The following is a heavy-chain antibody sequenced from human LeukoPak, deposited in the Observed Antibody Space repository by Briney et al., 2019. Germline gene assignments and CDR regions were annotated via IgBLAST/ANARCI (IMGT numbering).Heavy chain of an antibody. CDR1: GYTFTSYY. CDR3: ATVQEDYDVLTGYINWFDP. J-gene: IGHJ5*02. Sequence: ASVKVSCKASGYTFTSYYMHWVRQAPGQGLEWMGIINPSGGSTSYAQKFQGRVTMTRDTSTSTVYMELSSLRSEDTAVYYCATVQEDYDVLTGYINWFDPWGQGTLVTVSS. D-gene: IGHD3-9*01. V-gene: IGHV1-46*01. CDR2: INPSGGST.